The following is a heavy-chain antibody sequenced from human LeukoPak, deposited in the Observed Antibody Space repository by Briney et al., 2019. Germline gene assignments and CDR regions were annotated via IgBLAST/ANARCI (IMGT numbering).Heavy chain of an antibody. CDR3: ARGGPLYFDY. J-gene: IGHJ4*02. V-gene: IGHV4-61*02. CDR1: GGSISSGSYY. Sequence: SETLSLTCTVSGGSISSGSYYWSWIRQPAGKGLEWIGRIYTSGSTNYNPSLKSRVTISVDTSKNQFSLKLSSVTAADTAVYYCARGGPLYFDYWGQGTLDTVSS. CDR2: IYTSGST.